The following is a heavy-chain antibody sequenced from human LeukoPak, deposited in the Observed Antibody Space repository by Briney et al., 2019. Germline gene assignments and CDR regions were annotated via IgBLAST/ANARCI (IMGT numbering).Heavy chain of an antibody. CDR3: DGSDY. CDR1: GFTFSSLW. V-gene: IGHV3-7*03. CDR2: IKQDGSEV. J-gene: IGHJ4*02. Sequence: GGSLRLSCVGSGFTFSSLWMSWVRQIPGKGLEWVANIKQDGSEVYYVDSVKGRFTISRDNAKNSLYLQMNSLRAEDTAVYYCDGSDYWGQGTLVTVSS.